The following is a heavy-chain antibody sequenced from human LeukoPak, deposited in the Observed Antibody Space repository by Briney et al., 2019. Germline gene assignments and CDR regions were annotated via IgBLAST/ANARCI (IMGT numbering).Heavy chain of an antibody. CDR2: IKQDGREK. CDR3: AKDRGIAAAGDFDY. CDR1: GFTFSSYW. D-gene: IGHD6-13*01. J-gene: IGHJ4*02. V-gene: IGHV3-7*03. Sequence: PGGSLRLSCAASGFTFSSYWMSWVRQAPGKGLEWVANIKQDGREKNYVDSVKGRFTISRDNSENTLYLQVNSLRAEDTAVYYCAKDRGIAAAGDFDYWGQGTLVTVSS.